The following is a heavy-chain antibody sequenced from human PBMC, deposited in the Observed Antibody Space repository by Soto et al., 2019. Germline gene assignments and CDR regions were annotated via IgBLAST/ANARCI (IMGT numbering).Heavy chain of an antibody. Sequence: SETLSLTFTVSGGSISNGGYHWTWILLSPGKGLEWIGYVYHTGQADYNPSLKGRLSISVDTSMNQFSLNLNSLTAADTALYYCTRERGLGAAILRGARWFDPWGKGIMVSLSS. CDR1: GGSISNGGYH. CDR2: VYHTGQA. J-gene: IGHJ5*02. CDR3: TRERGLGAAILRGARWFDP. V-gene: IGHV4-31*03. D-gene: IGHD3-16*01.